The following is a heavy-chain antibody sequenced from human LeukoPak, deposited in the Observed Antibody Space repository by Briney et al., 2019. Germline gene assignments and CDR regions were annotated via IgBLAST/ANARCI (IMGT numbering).Heavy chain of an antibody. CDR1: GFTFSSYA. Sequence: GGSLRLSCAASGFTFSSYAMSWVRQAPGKGLEWVSAISGSGGSTYYADSVKGRFAISRDNSKNTLYLQMNSLRAEDTAVYYCAKDIFDWLSPHDYWGQGTLVTVSS. J-gene: IGHJ4*02. CDR3: AKDIFDWLSPHDY. CDR2: ISGSGGST. V-gene: IGHV3-23*01. D-gene: IGHD3-9*01.